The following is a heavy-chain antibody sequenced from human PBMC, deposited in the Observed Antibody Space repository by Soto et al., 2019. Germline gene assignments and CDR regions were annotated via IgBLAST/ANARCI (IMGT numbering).Heavy chain of an antibody. CDR1: GFTFSNYA. V-gene: IGHV3-23*01. CDR2: ISGSGGRS. CDR3: AKAYFVWSSEQPYYFDY. Sequence: GGSLRLACAASGFTFSNYAMTWVRQGPGKGLEWVSGISGSGGRSYYADSVKGRFTISRDNSKSTLYLQMNSLRAEDTAVYYCAKAYFVWSSEQPYYFDYWGHGTLVTVSS. D-gene: IGHD3-16*01. J-gene: IGHJ4*01.